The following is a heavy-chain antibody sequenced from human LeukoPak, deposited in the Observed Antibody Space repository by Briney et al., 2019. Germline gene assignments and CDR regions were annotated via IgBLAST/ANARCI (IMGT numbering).Heavy chain of an antibody. J-gene: IGHJ3*02. CDR3: ARDYRYYYDNSGYDAFDI. Sequence: PGGSLILSCSASGFTFSSYWMSWVRQAPGKGLEWVANIKQDGSEKKYVDSVKGRFSISRDNAKNSLYLQMNSLRAEDTAVYYCARDYRYYYDNSGYDAFDIWGQGTMVTVSS. D-gene: IGHD3-22*01. CDR1: GFTFSSYW. CDR2: IKQDGSEK. V-gene: IGHV3-7*04.